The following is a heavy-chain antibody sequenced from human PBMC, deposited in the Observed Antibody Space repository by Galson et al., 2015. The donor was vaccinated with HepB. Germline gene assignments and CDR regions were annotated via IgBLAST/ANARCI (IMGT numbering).Heavy chain of an antibody. J-gene: IGHJ6*02. CDR1: GYTFTSYA. CDR2: INTNTGNP. V-gene: IGHV7-4-1*02. CDR3: ARGVYYDILTGFNGMDV. Sequence: SVKVSCKASGYTFTSYAMNWVRQAPGQGLEWMGWINTNTGNPTYAQGFTGRFVFSLDTSVSTAYLQISSLKAEDTAVYYCARGVYYDILTGFNGMDVWGQGTTVTVSS. D-gene: IGHD3-9*01.